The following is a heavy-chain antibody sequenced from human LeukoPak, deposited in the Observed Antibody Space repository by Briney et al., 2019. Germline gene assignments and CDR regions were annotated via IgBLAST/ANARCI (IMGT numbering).Heavy chain of an antibody. CDR1: GFTFSSYG. Sequence: GGSLRLSCAASGFTFSSYGMHWVRQAPGKGLEWVAFIRYDGSNKYYADSVKGRFTISRDNSKNTLYLQMNSLRAEDTAVYYCAKDGGGSSWTNWFDPWGQGTLVTVSS. V-gene: IGHV3-30*02. J-gene: IGHJ5*02. D-gene: IGHD6-13*01. CDR2: IRYDGSNK. CDR3: AKDGGGSSWTNWFDP.